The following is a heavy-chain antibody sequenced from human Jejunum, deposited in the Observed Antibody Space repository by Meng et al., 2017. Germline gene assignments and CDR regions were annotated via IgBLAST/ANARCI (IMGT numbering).Heavy chain of an antibody. CDR1: GFTFSTYW. CDR3: ARGTMAN. D-gene: IGHD1-1*01. Sequence: GESLKISCAASGFTFSTYWMHWVRQAPGKGLEWVSRINIDGGTTDYADSVKGRFTISRDNAKNTLYLQVNSLRVEDTAVYYCARGTMANWGQGARVTVSS. CDR2: INIDGGTT. V-gene: IGHV3-74*01. J-gene: IGHJ4*02.